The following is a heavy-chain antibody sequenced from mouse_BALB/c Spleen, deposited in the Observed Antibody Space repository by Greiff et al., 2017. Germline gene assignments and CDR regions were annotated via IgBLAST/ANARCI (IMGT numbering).Heavy chain of an antibody. Sequence: EVQGVESGGGLVQPGGSRKLSCAASGFTFSSFGMHWVRQAPEKGLEWVAYISSGSSTIYYADTVKGRFTISRDNPKNTLFLQMTSLRSEDTAMYYCARSPMITTWYFDYWGQGTTLTVSS. J-gene: IGHJ2*01. D-gene: IGHD2-4*01. V-gene: IGHV5-17*02. CDR2: ISSGSSTI. CDR1: GFTFSSFG. CDR3: ARSPMITTWYFDY.